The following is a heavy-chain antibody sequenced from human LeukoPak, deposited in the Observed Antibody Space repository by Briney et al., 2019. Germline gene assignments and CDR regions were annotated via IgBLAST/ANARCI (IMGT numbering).Heavy chain of an antibody. CDR1: RFTFDDYA. V-gene: IGHV3-9*01. J-gene: IGHJ6*02. CDR2: ISWNSGSI. CDR3: ALTRTYYYYGMDV. Sequence: PGGSLRLSCAASRFTFDDYAMHWVRQAPGKGLEWVSGISWNSGSIGYADSVKGRFTISRDNAKNSLYLQMNSLRAEDTALYYCALTRTYYYYGMDVWGQGTTVTVSS.